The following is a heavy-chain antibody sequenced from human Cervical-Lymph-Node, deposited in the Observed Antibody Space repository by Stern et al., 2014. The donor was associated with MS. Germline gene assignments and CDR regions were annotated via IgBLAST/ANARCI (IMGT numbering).Heavy chain of an antibody. CDR3: TTGRPWIQLCPAPSPLDY. CDR1: GFTFSNAW. Sequence: EVQLVESGGGLVKPGGSLRLSCAASGFTFSNAWMSWVRQAPGQGLEWVGRIKSKTDGGTTDYAAPVQGRFTISRDDSTNTLYLQMNSLNPGDTAVYYCTTGRPWIQLCPAPSPLDYGGRGPLGPVSS. V-gene: IGHV3-15*01. J-gene: IGHJ4*02. CDR2: IKSKTDGGTT. D-gene: IGHD5-18*01.